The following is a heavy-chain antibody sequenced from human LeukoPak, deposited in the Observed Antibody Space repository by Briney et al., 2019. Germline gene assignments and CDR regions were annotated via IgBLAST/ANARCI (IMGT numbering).Heavy chain of an antibody. D-gene: IGHD3-3*01. CDR3: ARGQGGAYYDFWSGYYSFDY. CDR2: IHYSGST. V-gene: IGHV4-30-4*08. CDR1: GGSLSSADYY. Sequence: SQTLSLTCTVSGGSLSSADYYWRWIRQPPGEGLEWIGYIHYSGSTPYNPSLRSRVTISVDTSKNQFSLKLSSGTAADTAVYYCARGQGGAYYDFWSGYYSFDYWGQGTLVTVSS. J-gene: IGHJ4*02.